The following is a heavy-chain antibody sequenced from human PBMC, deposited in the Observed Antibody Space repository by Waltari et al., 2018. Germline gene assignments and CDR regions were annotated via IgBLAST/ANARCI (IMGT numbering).Heavy chain of an antibody. J-gene: IGHJ4*02. D-gene: IGHD6-19*01. V-gene: IGHV4-4*07. CDR1: GGSTSSSY. CDR3: AHTGYSSGWYDY. CDR2: IYTSGST. Sequence: QVQLQESGPGLVKPSETLSLTCTVSGGSTSSSYWSWIRQPAGKGLEWIGRIYTSGSTNYNPSLKSRVTMSVDTSKNQFSLKLSSVTAADTAVYYCAHTGYSSGWYDYWGQGTLVTVSS.